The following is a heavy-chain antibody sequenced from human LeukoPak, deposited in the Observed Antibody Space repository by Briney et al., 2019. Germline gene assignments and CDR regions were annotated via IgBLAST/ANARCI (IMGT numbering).Heavy chain of an antibody. V-gene: IGHV3-7*01. J-gene: IGHJ6*03. Sequence: GGSLRLSCASSGFTFSSYWMGWVREAPGKELEWVANIKQDGSEKYYVDSMKGRFTISRDNAKNSLYLQMNSLRAEDTGVYYCAKDGTFSGSSNYYYIDVWGKGTTVTISS. CDR3: AKDGTFSGSSNYYYIDV. D-gene: IGHD3-3*02. CDR2: IKQDGSEK. CDR1: GFTFSSYW.